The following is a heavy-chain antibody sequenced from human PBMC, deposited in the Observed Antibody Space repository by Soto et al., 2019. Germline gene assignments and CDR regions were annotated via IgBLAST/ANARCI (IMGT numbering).Heavy chain of an antibody. CDR1: GVSITSTDW. Sequence: QVQLQESGPVLVKPSVTLSLSCAVSGVSITSTDWWRWVRQPPGKGLQWIGEVSLGGGANYNPSLKSRVTISVDNSKNQFSLTLNSVTAADTAVYFCAGSTADTTLKASSFWGQGTLFTVSS. D-gene: IGHD4-4*01. J-gene: IGHJ4*02. CDR3: AGSTADTTLKASSF. CDR2: VSLGGGA. V-gene: IGHV4-4*02.